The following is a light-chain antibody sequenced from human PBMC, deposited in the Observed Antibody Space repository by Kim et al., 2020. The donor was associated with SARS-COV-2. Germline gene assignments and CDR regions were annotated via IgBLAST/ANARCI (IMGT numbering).Light chain of an antibody. CDR1: TLGDKY. J-gene: IGLJ2*01. CDR3: QPWDSSTVV. Sequence: SYELTQPPSVSVSPGQTASITCSGDTLGDKYAFWYQQKPGQSPVLVIYQDTKRPSGIPERFSGSNSGNTATLTISGTLPMDEADYYCQPWDSSTVVFGGG. CDR2: QDT. V-gene: IGLV3-1*01.